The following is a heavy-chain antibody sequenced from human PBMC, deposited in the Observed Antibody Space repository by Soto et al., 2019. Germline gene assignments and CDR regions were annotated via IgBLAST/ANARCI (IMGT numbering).Heavy chain of an antibody. CDR1: GFTFSSYA. J-gene: IGHJ5*02. Sequence: QVQLVESGGGVVQPGRSLRLSCAASGFTFSSYAMHWVRQAPGKGLEWVAVISYDGSNKYYADSVKGRFTISRDNSKNTLYLKMNSLRAEDTAVYYCARDRGAREYSSSPMGWFDPWGQGTLVTVSS. CDR3: ARDRGAREYSSSPMGWFDP. D-gene: IGHD6-13*01. V-gene: IGHV3-30-3*01. CDR2: ISYDGSNK.